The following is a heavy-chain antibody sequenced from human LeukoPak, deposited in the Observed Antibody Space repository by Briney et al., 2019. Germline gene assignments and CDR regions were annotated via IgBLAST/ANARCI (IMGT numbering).Heavy chain of an antibody. J-gene: IGHJ4*02. V-gene: IGHV3-21*01. CDR1: GITFSSYS. Sequence: GGSLRLSCAASGITFSSYSMNWVRQAPGKGQEWVSSISSSSSYIYYADSVKGRFTISRDNAKNSLYLQMNSLRAEDTAVYYCARGSYYYDSSGYYCFDYWGQGTLVTVSS. CDR3: ARGSYYYDSSGYYCFDY. D-gene: IGHD3-22*01. CDR2: ISSSSSYI.